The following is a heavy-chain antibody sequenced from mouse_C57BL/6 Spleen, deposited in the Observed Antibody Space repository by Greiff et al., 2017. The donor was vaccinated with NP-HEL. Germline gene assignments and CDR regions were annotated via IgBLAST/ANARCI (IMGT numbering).Heavy chain of an antibody. Sequence: VQLQQSDAELVKPGASVKISCTASGYTFTDYTIHWMKQRPEQGLEWIGYIYPRDGSTKYNEKFKGKATLTADKSSSTAYMQLNSLTSEDAAVYFCASYDYDGSHFDDWGKGTTLTVSS. J-gene: IGHJ2*01. CDR1: GYTFTDYT. CDR3: ASYDYDGSHFDD. V-gene: IGHV1-78*01. CDR2: IYPRDGST. D-gene: IGHD2-4*01.